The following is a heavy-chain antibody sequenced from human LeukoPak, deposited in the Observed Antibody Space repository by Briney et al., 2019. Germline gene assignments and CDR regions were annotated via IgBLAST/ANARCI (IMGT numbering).Heavy chain of an antibody. J-gene: IGHJ5*02. CDR2: IWYDGSNK. CDR3: AKAGTFSYGSQFDP. D-gene: IGHD3-16*01. Sequence: SGRSLRLSCAASGFTFSSYAMHWVRQAPGEGLEWVAVIWYDGSNKYYADSAKGRFTISRDNSKNTLYLQMDSLGAEDTAVYYCAKAGTFSYGSQFDPRGQGTLVIVSS. V-gene: IGHV3-33*03. CDR1: GFTFSSYA.